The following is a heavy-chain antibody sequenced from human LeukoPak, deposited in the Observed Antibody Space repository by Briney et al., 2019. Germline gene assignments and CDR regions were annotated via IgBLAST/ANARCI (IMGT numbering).Heavy chain of an antibody. J-gene: IGHJ6*03. D-gene: IGHD3-10*01. CDR2: IIPMIGTA. CDR1: GGTFSTYG. CDR3: ARTYYGSGSYIGSYYYYMDV. Sequence: SVKVSCKASGGTFSTYGISWVRQAPGQGPGWMGGIIPMIGTAKYAQKFQGRVTITADASTSTAYMELSSLRSEDTAVYYCARTYYGSGSYIGSYYYYMDVWGKGTTVT. V-gene: IGHV1-69*01.